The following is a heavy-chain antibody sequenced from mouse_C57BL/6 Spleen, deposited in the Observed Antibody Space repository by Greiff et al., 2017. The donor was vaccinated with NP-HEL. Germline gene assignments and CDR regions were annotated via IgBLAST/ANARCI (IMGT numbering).Heavy chain of an antibody. CDR2: INPSSGYT. Sequence: VQLQQSGAELAKPGASVKLSCKASGYTFTSYWMHWVKQRPGQGLEWIGYINPSSGYTKYNQKFKDKATLTADKSSSTAYMQLSSLTYEDAAVYYCASPLYEYDGAMDDWGQGTSVTVSS. D-gene: IGHD2-4*01. J-gene: IGHJ4*01. V-gene: IGHV1-7*01. CDR1: GYTFTSYW. CDR3: ASPLYEYDGAMDD.